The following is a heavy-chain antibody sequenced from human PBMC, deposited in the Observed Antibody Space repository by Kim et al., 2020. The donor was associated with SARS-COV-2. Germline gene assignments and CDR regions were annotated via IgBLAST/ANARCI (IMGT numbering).Heavy chain of an antibody. Sequence: GGSLRLSCAASGFTFSGSAMHWVRQASGKGLEWVGRIRSNANSYATAYAASEKGRITISRADSKHTAYLQMNSLKTEDTAVYYCTRHVPYGDDIDYGGQGDPVTVSS. J-gene: IGHJ4*02. V-gene: IGHV3-73*01. CDR2: IRSNANSYAT. CDR1: GFTFSGSA. D-gene: IGHD4-17*01. CDR3: TRHVPYGDDIDY.